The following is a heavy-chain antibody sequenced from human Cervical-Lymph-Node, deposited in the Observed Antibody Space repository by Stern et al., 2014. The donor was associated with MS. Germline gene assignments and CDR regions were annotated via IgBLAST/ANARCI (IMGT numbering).Heavy chain of an antibody. V-gene: IGHV1-69*12. J-gene: IGHJ4*02. CDR1: GGSFSSYA. CDR3: ARFNDYGDYGSPREDDS. Sequence: QDQLVQSGAEVKKPGSSVKVSCKASGGSFSSYAVSWVRQAPGEGPQWMGGISPMFGKPNYAQRFQGRITITADESTNTAFMELSSLRSEDTAVYYCARFNDYGDYGSPREDDSWGQGTLVTVSS. CDR2: ISPMFGKP. D-gene: IGHD4-17*01.